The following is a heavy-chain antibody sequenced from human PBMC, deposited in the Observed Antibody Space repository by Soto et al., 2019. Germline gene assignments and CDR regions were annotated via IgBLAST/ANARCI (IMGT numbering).Heavy chain of an antibody. D-gene: IGHD3-3*01. Sequence: QEHLVESGGGVVQPGRSLRLSCAASGSIFIGYGMHWVRQAPGKGLEWAADIWYDGSNKYYADSVKGRFTISTENSNKLLYLEMDSLRAEDTAVYYCARDGICGTALRGFCDYWGQGTLVTDSS. CDR2: IWYDGSNK. CDR3: ARDGICGTALRGFCDY. J-gene: IGHJ4*02. V-gene: IGHV3-33*01. CDR1: GSIFIGYG.